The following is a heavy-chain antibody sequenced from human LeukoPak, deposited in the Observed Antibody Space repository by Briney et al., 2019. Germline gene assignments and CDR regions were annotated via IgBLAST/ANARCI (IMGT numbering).Heavy chain of an antibody. D-gene: IGHD4-17*01. CDR1: GFRFNTYW. CDR2: IKQDGNEK. Sequence: GGSLRLSCAASGFRFNTYWMSWVRQAPGKGLEWVANIKQDGNEKYYADSVKGRFTISRDNGKNSLDLQMNSLRAEDTAVYYCARDLAQRAVTMHYWGQGTLVTVSS. J-gene: IGHJ4*02. V-gene: IGHV3-7*01. CDR3: ARDLAQRAVTMHY.